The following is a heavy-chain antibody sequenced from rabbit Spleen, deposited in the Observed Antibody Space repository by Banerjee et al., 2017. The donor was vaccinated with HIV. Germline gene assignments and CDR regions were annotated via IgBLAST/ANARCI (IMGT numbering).Heavy chain of an antibody. Sequence: QSLEESGGDLVKPGASLTLTCTASGIDFSGYYYMCWVRQAPGKGLEWIACIYAGSSGSTYSATWAKGRFTLSKTSSTTVTLQMTSLTAADTATYFCARDAGYSDDGWSFNLWGPGTLVTVS. D-gene: IGHD6-1*01. CDR3: ARDAGYSDDGWSFNL. CDR2: IYAGSSGST. J-gene: IGHJ4*01. V-gene: IGHV1S40*01. CDR1: GIDFSGYYY.